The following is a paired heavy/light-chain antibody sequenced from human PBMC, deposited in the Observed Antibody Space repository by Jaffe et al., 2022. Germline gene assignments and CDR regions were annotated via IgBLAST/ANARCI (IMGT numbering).Heavy chain of an antibody. D-gene: IGHD5-12*01. CDR1: GGSISSYY. Sequence: QVQLQESGPGLVKPSETLSLTCTVSGGSISSYYWSWIRQPPGKGLEWIGYIYYSGSTNYNPSLKSRVTISVDTSKNQFSLKLSSVTAADTAVYYCARGKRIGRWLQLRGGYYFDYWGQGTLVTVSS. V-gene: IGHV4-59*01. CDR3: ARGKRIGRWLQLRGGYYFDY. J-gene: IGHJ4*02. CDR2: IYYSGST.
Light chain of an antibody. CDR1: ALPKQY. V-gene: IGLV3-25*03. Sequence: SYELTQPPSVSVSPGQTARITCSGDALPKQYAYWYQQKPGQAPVLVIYKDSERPSGIPERFSGSSSGTTVTLTISGVQAEDEADYYCQSADSSGTSSGVFGGGTKLTVL. J-gene: IGLJ2*01. CDR2: KDS. CDR3: QSADSSGTSSGV.